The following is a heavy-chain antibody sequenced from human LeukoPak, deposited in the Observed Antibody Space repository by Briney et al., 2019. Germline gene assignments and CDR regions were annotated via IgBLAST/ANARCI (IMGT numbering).Heavy chain of an antibody. Sequence: SETLSLTCIVSGGSISSYFWSWIRQPPGKGLEWIGYISNSGSTNYNPSLKSRVTISVDTSKNQFSLKLSSVTAADTAVYYCARLSVADCRGGSCNDYWGQGTLVTVSS. D-gene: IGHD2-15*01. CDR1: GGSISSYF. V-gene: IGHV4-4*08. CDR2: ISNSGST. CDR3: ARLSVADCRGGSCNDY. J-gene: IGHJ4*02.